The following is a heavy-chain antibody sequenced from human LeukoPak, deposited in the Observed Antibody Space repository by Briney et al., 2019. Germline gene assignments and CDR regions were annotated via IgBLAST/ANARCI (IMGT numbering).Heavy chain of an antibody. Sequence: APVEVSCKASGYTFTAYYMYWVRQAPGQGLECMGRINPNSGGTNYAQKFQGRVTMTRDTSISTAYMELSRLTSDDTAVYYCATSSEGGYSYGSDIDYWGQGTLVTVSS. CDR2: INPNSGGT. V-gene: IGHV1-2*06. J-gene: IGHJ4*02. D-gene: IGHD5-18*01. CDR1: GYTFTAYY. CDR3: ATSSEGGYSYGSDIDY.